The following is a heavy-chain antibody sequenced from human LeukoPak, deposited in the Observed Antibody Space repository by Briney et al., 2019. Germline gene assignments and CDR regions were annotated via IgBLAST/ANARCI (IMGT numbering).Heavy chain of an antibody. Sequence: SQTLSLTCAISGDSVSGNSAAWNRIRQSPSRSLEWLGRTYYRSKWYGDYAVSVKSRITINPDTSKNQFSLQLNSVTPEDTAVYYCARGLYGSGSYYYYYGMDVWGQGTTVTVSS. J-gene: IGHJ6*02. CDR1: GDSVSGNSAA. V-gene: IGHV6-1*01. CDR3: ARGLYGSGSYYYYYGMDV. CDR2: TYYRSKWYG. D-gene: IGHD3-10*01.